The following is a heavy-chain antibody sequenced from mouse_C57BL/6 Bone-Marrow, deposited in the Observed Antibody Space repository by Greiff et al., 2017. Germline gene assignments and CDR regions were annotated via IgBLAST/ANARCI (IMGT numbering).Heavy chain of an antibody. CDR3: ARARYDSNYGY. CDR1: GYTFTSYW. J-gene: IGHJ2*01. Sequence: QVQLQQSGAELAKPGASVKLSCKASGYTFTSYWLHWVKQRPGQGLEWIGYINTSSGYTKYNQKFKDKATFTADKSSSTAYMQLSSLTYEDSAVYYCARARYDSNYGYWGQGTTLTVSS. D-gene: IGHD2-5*01. V-gene: IGHV1-7*01. CDR2: INTSSGYT.